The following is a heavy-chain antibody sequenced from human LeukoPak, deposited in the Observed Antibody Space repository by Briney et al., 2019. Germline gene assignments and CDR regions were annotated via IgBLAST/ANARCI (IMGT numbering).Heavy chain of an antibody. CDR1: GFTFSSYW. CDR2: IKQDGSEK. J-gene: IGHJ6*03. V-gene: IGHV3-7*01. D-gene: IGHD3-16*01. Sequence: GGSLRLSCAASGFTFSSYWMSWVRQAPGKGLEWVANIKQDGSEKYYVDSVKGRFTISRDNAKNSLYLQMNSLRAEDTAVYYCARQSGVGAHYYYYYMDVWGKGTTVTVSS. CDR3: ARQSGVGAHYYYYYMDV.